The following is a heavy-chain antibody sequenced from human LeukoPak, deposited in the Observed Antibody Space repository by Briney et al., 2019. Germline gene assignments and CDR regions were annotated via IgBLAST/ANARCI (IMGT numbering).Heavy chain of an antibody. CDR3: AKRGVVIRVILVGFHKEAYYFDS. CDR1: RITHSNNA. Sequence: LRLLCEVPRITHSNNALRSARQDPEKGREWVAGLSGSGGGANYADSVKGRFTISRDNAKNTLYLQMNSLRAEDTAVYFCAKRGVVIRVILVGFHKEAYYFDSWGQGALVTVSS. D-gene: IGHD3-10*01. J-gene: IGHJ4*02. V-gene: IGHV3-23*01. CDR2: LSGSGGGA.